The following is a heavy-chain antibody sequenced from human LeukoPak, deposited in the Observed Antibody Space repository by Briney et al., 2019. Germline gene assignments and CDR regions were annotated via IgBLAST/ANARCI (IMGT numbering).Heavy chain of an antibody. Sequence: ASVKVSCKASGYTFTTYAMHWVRQAPGQRLEWMGWINAGNGNTKYSQKLQGRVTMTTDTSTSTAYMELRSLRSDDTAVYYCARDYYDSSGYYRGGDYFDYWGQGTLVTVSS. D-gene: IGHD3-22*01. CDR2: INAGNGNT. CDR1: GYTFTTYA. V-gene: IGHV1-3*01. CDR3: ARDYYDSSGYYRGGDYFDY. J-gene: IGHJ4*02.